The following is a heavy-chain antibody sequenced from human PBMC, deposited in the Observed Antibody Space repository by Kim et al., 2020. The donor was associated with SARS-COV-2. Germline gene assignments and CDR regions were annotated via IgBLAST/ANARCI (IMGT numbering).Heavy chain of an antibody. Sequence: SETLSLTCTVSGYSISSGYYWGWIRQPPGTGLEWIGSIYHSGSTYYNPSLKSRVTISVDTSKNQFSLKLSSVTAADTAVYYCAREVSGSYSHWGQGTMVTVSS. D-gene: IGHD1-26*01. CDR2: IYHSGST. CDR1: GYSISSGYY. J-gene: IGHJ3*01. CDR3: AREVSGSYSH. V-gene: IGHV4-38-2*02.